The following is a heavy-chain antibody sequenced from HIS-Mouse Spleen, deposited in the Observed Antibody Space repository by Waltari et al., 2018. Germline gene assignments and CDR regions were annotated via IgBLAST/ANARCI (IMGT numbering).Heavy chain of an antibody. CDR1: GGSFSGYY. Sequence: QVQLQQWGAGLLKPSETLSLTCAVYGGSFSGYYWSWIRQPPGKGLEWIGEINHSGSTKYTPSLQSRVTMSVDTSKNQFSLKLSSVTTADTAVYYCARGKGSSSWYYFDYWGQGTLVTVSS. CDR2: INHSGST. V-gene: IGHV4-34*01. J-gene: IGHJ4*02. CDR3: ARGKGSSSWYYFDY. D-gene: IGHD6-13*01.